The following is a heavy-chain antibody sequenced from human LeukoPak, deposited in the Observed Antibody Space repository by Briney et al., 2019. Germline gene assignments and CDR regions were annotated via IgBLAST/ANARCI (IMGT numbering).Heavy chain of an antibody. CDR1: GYTFTSYG. V-gene: IGHV1-18*01. CDR2: ISAYNGNT. J-gene: IGHJ4*02. Sequence: ASVKVSCKASGYTFTSYGISWVRQAPGQGLEWMGWISAYNGNTNYAQKLQGRVTMTTDTSTSTAYMELRSLRSDDTAVYYCARDYDILTGYPKFDYWGQGPLVTVSS. CDR3: ARDYDILTGYPKFDY. D-gene: IGHD3-9*01.